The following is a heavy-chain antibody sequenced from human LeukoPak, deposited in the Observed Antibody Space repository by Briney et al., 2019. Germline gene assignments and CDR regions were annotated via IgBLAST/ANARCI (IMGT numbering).Heavy chain of an antibody. V-gene: IGHV3-11*04. CDR1: GFTFSDYY. J-gene: IGHJ4*02. CDR3: ARSRTYDY. Sequence: SGGSLRLSCAASGFTFSDYYMSWIRQAPGKGLEWVSYISSTSSTINYADSVKGRFTISRDNAKNSLYLQMNSLRDEDTAPYFCARSRTYDYWGQGTLVTVSS. CDR2: ISSTSSTI.